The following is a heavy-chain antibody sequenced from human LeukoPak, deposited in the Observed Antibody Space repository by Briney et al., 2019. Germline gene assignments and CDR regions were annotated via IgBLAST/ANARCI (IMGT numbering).Heavy chain of an antibody. V-gene: IGHV4-4*07. CDR2: IYTSGST. CDR1: GYSISSGYY. Sequence: SETLSLTCNVSGYSISSGYYWSWIRQPAGKGLEWIGRIYTSGSTNYNPSLKSRVTMSVDTSKNQFSLNLNSVTAADTAVYYCARGPTTVTRAFDYWGQGTLVTVSS. J-gene: IGHJ4*02. D-gene: IGHD4-17*01. CDR3: ARGPTTVTRAFDY.